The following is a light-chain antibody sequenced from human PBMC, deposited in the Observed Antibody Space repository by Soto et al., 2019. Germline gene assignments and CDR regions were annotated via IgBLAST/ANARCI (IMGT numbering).Light chain of an antibody. CDR1: SSDVGGYHY. Sequence: QSALTQPASVSGSPGQSITISCTGTSSDVGGYHYVSWYQQHPGKAPRLIIYEVSRRPSGISNRLSGSKSGNTASLTISGLQAVDEADYYCTSYTSSSPYVFGPGTKVTVL. CDR2: EVS. J-gene: IGLJ1*01. CDR3: TSYTSSSPYV. V-gene: IGLV2-14*01.